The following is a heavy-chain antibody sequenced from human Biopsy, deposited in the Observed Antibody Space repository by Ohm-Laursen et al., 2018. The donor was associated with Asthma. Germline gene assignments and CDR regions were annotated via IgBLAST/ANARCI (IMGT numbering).Heavy chain of an antibody. J-gene: IGHJ4*02. CDR1: GFAVSRDY. Sequence: SLRLSCAASGFAVSRDYMFWVRQAPGKGLEWVSVIYSGGTSHTADSVRGRFTISRDYSKSTLYLQMHSLRAEDTAVYYCARGDSGNWSHYYFDYWGQGTLVTVSS. CDR2: IYSGGTS. CDR3: ARGDSGNWSHYYFDY. D-gene: IGHD4-23*01. V-gene: IGHV3-53*01.